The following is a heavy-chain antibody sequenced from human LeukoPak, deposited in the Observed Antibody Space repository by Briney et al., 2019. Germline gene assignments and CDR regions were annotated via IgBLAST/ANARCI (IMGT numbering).Heavy chain of an antibody. J-gene: IGHJ4*02. CDR2: IYYSGST. CDR1: GGSISSSSYY. Sequence: PSETLSLTCTVSGGSISSSSYYWGWIRQPPGKGLEWIGSIYYSGSTYYNPSLKSRVTISVDTSKNQFSLKLSSVTAADTAVYYCARVYSYGLDYWGQGTLVTVSS. CDR3: ARVYSYGLDY. V-gene: IGHV4-39*07. D-gene: IGHD5-18*01.